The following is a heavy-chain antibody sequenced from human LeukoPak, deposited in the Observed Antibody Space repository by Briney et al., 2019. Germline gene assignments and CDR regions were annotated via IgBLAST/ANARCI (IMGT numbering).Heavy chain of an antibody. J-gene: IGHJ4*02. Sequence: SETLSLTCTVSGGSFSSSDYYWGWIRQPPGKGLEWIGSIYYSGSTYYNPSLKSRVTISVDTSKNQFSLKLSSVTAADTAVYYCARDRGYPFDYWGQGTLVTVSS. V-gene: IGHV4-39*07. CDR1: GGSFSSSDYY. CDR2: IYYSGST. D-gene: IGHD5-12*01. CDR3: ARDRGYPFDY.